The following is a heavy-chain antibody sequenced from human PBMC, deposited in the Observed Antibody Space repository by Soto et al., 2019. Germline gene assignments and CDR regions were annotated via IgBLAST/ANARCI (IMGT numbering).Heavy chain of an antibody. D-gene: IGHD2-2*01. CDR3: ARDGPVVPAACYYIDY. V-gene: IGHV4-30-4*01. CDR1: GGSISSGDYY. Sequence: QVHLQESGPGLVKPSQTLSLTCTVSGGSISSGDYYWSWIRQPPGKGLEWFGYIYYTGSTYYNPSLKSRVNISVDTSKNHSSLKLSLVTAADRAVYYCARDGPVVPAACYYIDYWGQGTLVTVSS. J-gene: IGHJ4*02. CDR2: IYYTGST.